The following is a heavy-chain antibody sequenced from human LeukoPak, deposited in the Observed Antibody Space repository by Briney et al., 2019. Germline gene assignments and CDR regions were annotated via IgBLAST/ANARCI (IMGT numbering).Heavy chain of an antibody. CDR2: ISGSGDYT. J-gene: IGHJ4*02. Sequence: GGSLRLSCAASGFTFSSSAMSWVRQAPGKGLEWVSAISGSGDYTYYTDSVKGRSTISRDNSKSTLYLQVNSLRAEDTALYYCVKHDYGHYRTFDYWGQGTLVTVSS. CDR3: VKHDYGHYRTFDY. CDR1: GFTFSSSA. D-gene: IGHD4-17*01. V-gene: IGHV3-23*01.